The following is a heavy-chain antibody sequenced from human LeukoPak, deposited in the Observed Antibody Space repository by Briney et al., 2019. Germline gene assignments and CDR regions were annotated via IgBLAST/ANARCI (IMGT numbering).Heavy chain of an antibody. CDR3: ARHEGYSYGRPDY. CDR1: GYSISSGYY. Sequence: PSETLSLTCAASGYSISSGYYWGWIRQPPGKGLEWIGSIYHSGSTYYNPSLKSRVTISVDTSKNQFSLKLSSVTAADTAVYYCARHEGYSYGRPDYWGQGTLVTVSS. D-gene: IGHD5-18*01. V-gene: IGHV4-38-2*01. J-gene: IGHJ4*02. CDR2: IYHSGST.